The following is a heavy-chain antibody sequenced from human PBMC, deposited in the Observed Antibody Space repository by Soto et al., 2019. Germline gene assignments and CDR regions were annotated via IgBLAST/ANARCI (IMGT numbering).Heavy chain of an antibody. D-gene: IGHD4-4*01. V-gene: IGHV1-3*04. Sequence: VKVSCNASGYTFTSYGIHWVRQAPGQRLEWMGWINTGNGNTKYSQKFRDRVTITRDTSASTAYMELSSLRSEDTAVYYCARDLYSNSPGILFDNWGQGTLVTVSS. J-gene: IGHJ4*02. CDR3: ARDLYSNSPGILFDN. CDR1: GYTFTSYG. CDR2: INTGNGNT.